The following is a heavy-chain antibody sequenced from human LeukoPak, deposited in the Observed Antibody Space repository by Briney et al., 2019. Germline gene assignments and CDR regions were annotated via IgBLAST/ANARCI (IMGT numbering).Heavy chain of an antibody. CDR3: ARELNVAAEPFDI. V-gene: IGHV3-74*01. CDR1: GFTFRTYW. J-gene: IGHJ3*02. Sequence: GGSLTLSCAASGFTFRTYWMYWVRQAPGKGLVWVSRINSDGSSTSYADSVKGRFTISRDNAKNTLYLQMNSLRAEDTAVYYCARELNVAAEPFDIWGQGTMVTVSS. D-gene: IGHD6-13*01. CDR2: INSDGSST.